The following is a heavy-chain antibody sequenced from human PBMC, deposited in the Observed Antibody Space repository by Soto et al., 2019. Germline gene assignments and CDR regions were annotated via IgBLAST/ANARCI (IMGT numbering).Heavy chain of an antibody. V-gene: IGHV4-34*01. Sequence: PSETLSLTCAVYGGSFSGYYWSWIRQPPGKGLEWIGEINHSGSTNYNPSLKSRVTISVDTSKNQFSLELSSVTAADTAVYYCALRLPLGMDVWGQGTTVTVSS. J-gene: IGHJ6*02. CDR3: ALRLPLGMDV. CDR1: GGSFSGYY. D-gene: IGHD2-15*01. CDR2: INHSGST.